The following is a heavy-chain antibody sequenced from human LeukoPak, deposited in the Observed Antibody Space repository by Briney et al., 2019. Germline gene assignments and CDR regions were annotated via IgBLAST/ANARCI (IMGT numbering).Heavy chain of an antibody. D-gene: IGHD3-22*01. CDR2: IIPILGIA. CDR3: ARAAYRGSYYDSSGLDY. CDR1: GGTFSSYA. V-gene: IGHV1-69*04. Sequence: GASVKVSCKASGGTFSSYAISWVRQAPGQGLEWMGRIIPILGIANYAQKFQGRVTITADKSTSTAYMELSSLRSEDTAVYYCARAAYRGSYYDSSGLDYWGQGTLVTVSS. J-gene: IGHJ4*02.